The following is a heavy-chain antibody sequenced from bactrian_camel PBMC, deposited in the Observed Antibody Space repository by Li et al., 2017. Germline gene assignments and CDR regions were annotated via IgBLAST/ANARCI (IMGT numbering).Heavy chain of an antibody. CDR1: LFTYATKC. Sequence: VESGGASVQAGGSLRLACKASLFTYATKCMAWFRQGPGKEREGVAIIFGDGSTRYADSVKGRFTITKDPAENTLYLQMNSLKPEDTAMYTCAADELVRPPIWTAPTEYRYWGHVTQVTVS. CDR2: IIFGDGST. V-gene: IGHV3S26*01. CDR3: AADELVRPPIWTAPTEYRY. J-gene: IGHJ4*01. D-gene: IGHD3*01.